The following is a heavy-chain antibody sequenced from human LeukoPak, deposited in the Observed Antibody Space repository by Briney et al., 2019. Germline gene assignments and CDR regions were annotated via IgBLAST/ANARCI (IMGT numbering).Heavy chain of an antibody. CDR1: GFTFSSYS. CDR3: AREIRRIYYDSSGLSYFDY. Sequence: GGSLRLSCAASGFTFSSYSMTWVRQAPGKGLEWVSSISSSSSYIYYADSVKGRFTISRDNAKNSLYLQMNSLRAEDTAVYYCAREIRRIYYDSSGLSYFDYWGQGTLVTVSS. CDR2: ISSSSSYI. J-gene: IGHJ4*02. D-gene: IGHD3-22*01. V-gene: IGHV3-21*01.